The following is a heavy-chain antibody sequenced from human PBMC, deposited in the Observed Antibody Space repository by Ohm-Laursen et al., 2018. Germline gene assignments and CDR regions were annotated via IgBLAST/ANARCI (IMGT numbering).Heavy chain of an antibody. Sequence: SLRLSCAASGFTFSDYYMSWIRQAPGKGLEWVSYISSSGSTIYYADSVKGRFTISRDNAKNSLYLQMNSLRVEDTAVYYCARARPPTYYYGMDVWGQGTTVTVSS. J-gene: IGHJ6*02. CDR1: GFTFSDYY. D-gene: IGHD6-6*01. V-gene: IGHV3-11*01. CDR3: ARARPPTYYYGMDV. CDR2: ISSSGSTI.